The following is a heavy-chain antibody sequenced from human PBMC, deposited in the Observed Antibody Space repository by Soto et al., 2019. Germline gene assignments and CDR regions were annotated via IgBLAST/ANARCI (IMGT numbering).Heavy chain of an antibody. CDR3: ARGRGTVTKVNFYYYGMDV. CDR1: GGSFSGYY. Sequence: SETLSLICAVYGGSFSGYYWSWIRQPPGKGLEWIGEINHSGSTNYNPSLKSRVTISVDTSKNQFSLKLSSVTAADTAVYYCARGRGTVTKVNFYYYGMDVWGQGTTVTVSS. V-gene: IGHV4-34*01. D-gene: IGHD4-4*01. CDR2: INHSGST. J-gene: IGHJ6*02.